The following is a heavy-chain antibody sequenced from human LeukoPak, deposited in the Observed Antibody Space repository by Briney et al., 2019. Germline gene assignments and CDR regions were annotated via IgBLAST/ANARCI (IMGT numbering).Heavy chain of an antibody. CDR2: ISSSGTTI. V-gene: IGHV3-48*02. J-gene: IGHJ4*02. CDR1: GFTVSNYG. D-gene: IGHD2-8*02. Sequence: GGSLRLSCAASGFTVSNYGMNWVRQAPGEGLEWVSYISSSGTTIYYADSVKGRFTISRDNAKNSLHLQMNSLRDEDTAVYYCARVTGTWWADYWGQGTLVTVSS. CDR3: ARVTGTWWADY.